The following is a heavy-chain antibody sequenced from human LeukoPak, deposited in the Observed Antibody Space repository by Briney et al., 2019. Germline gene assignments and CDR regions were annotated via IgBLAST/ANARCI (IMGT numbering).Heavy chain of an antibody. CDR2: INPNGGGT. CDR3: AREGDSSSDNDAFDI. Sequence: ASVKVSCKASGYTFTGYYMHWVRQAPGQGLEWMGWINPNGGGTNYAQKFQGRVTMTRDTSISTAYMELSRLRSDDTAVYYCAREGDSSSDNDAFDIWGQGTMVTVSS. J-gene: IGHJ3*02. D-gene: IGHD6-13*01. CDR1: GYTFTGYY. V-gene: IGHV1-2*02.